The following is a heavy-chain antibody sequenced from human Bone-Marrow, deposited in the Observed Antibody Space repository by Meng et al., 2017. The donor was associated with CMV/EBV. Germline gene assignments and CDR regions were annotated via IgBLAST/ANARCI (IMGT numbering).Heavy chain of an antibody. Sequence: SETLSLTCTVSGGSISSYYWSWIRQPPGKGLEWIGYIYYSGSTNYNPSLKSRVTISIDTSKNQFSLKLSSVTAADTAVYYCARAPRGQGGLDAFDIWGQGTMVTVSS. J-gene: IGHJ3*02. CDR2: IYYSGST. CDR3: ARAPRGQGGLDAFDI. CDR1: GGSISSYY. V-gene: IGHV4-59*12. D-gene: IGHD3-10*01.